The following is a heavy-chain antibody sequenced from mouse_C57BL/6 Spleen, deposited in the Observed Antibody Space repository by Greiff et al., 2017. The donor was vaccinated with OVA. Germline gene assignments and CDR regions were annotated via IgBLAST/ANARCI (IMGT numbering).Heavy chain of an antibody. CDR2: IDPSDSYT. CDR3: ARYYGSSYGYFDV. Sequence: QVQLKQPGAELVMPGASVKLSCKASGYTFTSYWMHWVKQRPGQGLEWIGEIDPSDSYTNYNQKFKGKSTLTVDKSSSTDYMQLSSLTSEDSAVYYCARYYGSSYGYFDVWGTGTTVTVSS. CDR1: GYTFTSYW. V-gene: IGHV1-69*01. J-gene: IGHJ1*03. D-gene: IGHD1-1*01.